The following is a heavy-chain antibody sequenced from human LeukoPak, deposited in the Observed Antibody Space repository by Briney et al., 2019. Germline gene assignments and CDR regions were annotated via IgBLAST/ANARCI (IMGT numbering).Heavy chain of an antibody. V-gene: IGHV3-23*01. CDR3: AKGAGNYYDSSGYYYGH. CDR2: ISGSGGST. D-gene: IGHD3-22*01. J-gene: IGHJ4*02. CDR1: GFTFDDYT. Sequence: GGSLRLSCAASGFTFDDYTMHWVRQAPGKGLEWVSAISGSGGSTYYADSVKGRFTISRDNSKNTLYLQMNSLRAEDTAVYYCAKGAGNYYDSSGYYYGHWGQGTLVTVSS.